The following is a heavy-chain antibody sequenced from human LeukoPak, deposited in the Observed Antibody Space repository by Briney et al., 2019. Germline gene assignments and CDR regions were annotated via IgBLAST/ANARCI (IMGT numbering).Heavy chain of an antibody. Sequence: GGSLRLSCAASEFTFSSYSMNWVRQAPGKGLEWVAVIWYDGSNKYYADSVKGRFTISRDNSKNTLYLQMNSLRAEDTAVYYCARDEGHFDWLFPPDYWGQGTLVTVSS. D-gene: IGHD3-9*01. CDR2: IWYDGSNK. J-gene: IGHJ4*02. V-gene: IGHV3-33*08. CDR1: EFTFSSYS. CDR3: ARDEGHFDWLFPPDY.